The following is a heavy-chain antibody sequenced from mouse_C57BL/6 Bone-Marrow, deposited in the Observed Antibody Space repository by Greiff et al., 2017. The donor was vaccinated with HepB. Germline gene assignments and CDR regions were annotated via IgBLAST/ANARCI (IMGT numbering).Heavy chain of an antibody. CDR1: GFTFSDYY. CDR3: ARHEWLLGAY. V-gene: IGHV5-12*01. J-gene: IGHJ3*01. D-gene: IGHD2-3*01. Sequence: EVQLVESGGGLVQPGGSLKLSCAASGFTFSDYYMYWVRQTPEKRLEWVAYISNGGGSTYYPDTVKGRFTISRDNAKNTLYLQMSRLKSEDTAMYYCARHEWLLGAYWGQGTLVTVSA. CDR2: ISNGGGST.